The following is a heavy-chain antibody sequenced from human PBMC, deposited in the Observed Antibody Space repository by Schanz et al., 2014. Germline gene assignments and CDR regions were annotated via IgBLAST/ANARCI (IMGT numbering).Heavy chain of an antibody. V-gene: IGHV3-30*02. Sequence: QVQLVESGGCVVQPGGSLRLSCAASGFSFMSYGMHWVRQAPGKGLEWVAFIRYDGDNKYYVDSVKGRFTISRDNSRDTLYLQMNDLRAEDTALYYCAKGRFGELLDYWGQGTLVTVSS. D-gene: IGHD3-10*01. CDR3: AKGRFGELLDY. CDR1: GFSFMSYG. J-gene: IGHJ4*02. CDR2: IRYDGDNK.